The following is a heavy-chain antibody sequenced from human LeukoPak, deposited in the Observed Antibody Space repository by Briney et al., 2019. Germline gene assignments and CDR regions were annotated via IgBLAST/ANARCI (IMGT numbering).Heavy chain of an antibody. V-gene: IGHV4-4*07. CDR1: GGSFSGYY. CDR3: AREVMVRGVMIPAFDI. Sequence: SETPSLTCAVYGGSFSGYYRSWLRQPAGKGLEWVGRIYTIGSTNYNPSLTSRVTISVDTSKNQFSLKLSSMTAADTAVYYCAREVMVRGVMIPAFDIWGQGTMVTVSS. D-gene: IGHD3-10*01. J-gene: IGHJ3*02. CDR2: IYTIGST.